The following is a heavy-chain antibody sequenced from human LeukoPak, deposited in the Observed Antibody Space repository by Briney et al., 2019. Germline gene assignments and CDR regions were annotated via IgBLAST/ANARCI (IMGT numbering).Heavy chain of an antibody. CDR1: GFTFSSYA. CDR3: ARDMVWGAAAEIDY. V-gene: IGHV3-23*01. Sequence: GGSLRLSCAASGFTFSSYAMSWVRQAPGKGLEWVSTISGSGGSTYYADSVKGRFTISRDNAKNSLYLQMNSLRDEDTAVYYCARDMVWGAAAEIDYWGQGTLVTVSS. CDR2: ISGSGGST. J-gene: IGHJ4*02. D-gene: IGHD6-13*01.